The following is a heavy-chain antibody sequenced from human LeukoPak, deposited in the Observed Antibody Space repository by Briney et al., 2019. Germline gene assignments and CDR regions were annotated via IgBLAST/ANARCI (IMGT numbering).Heavy chain of an antibody. Sequence: ASVKVSCKASGGTFISYAISWVRQAPGQGLEGMGGIIPFFGTANYAQRLRGGVTNTADKSTRQDYLELSRLGSEDTAVYYWARGLVRGFTYNWFDPWGQGTLVTVSS. V-gene: IGHV1-69*06. CDR1: GGTFISYA. CDR3: ARGLVRGFTYNWFDP. D-gene: IGHD3-10*01. CDR2: IIPFFGTA. J-gene: IGHJ5*02.